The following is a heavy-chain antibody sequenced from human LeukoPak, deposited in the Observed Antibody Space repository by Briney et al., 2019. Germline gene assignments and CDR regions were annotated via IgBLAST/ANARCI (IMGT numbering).Heavy chain of an antibody. CDR1: GGSISTYY. CDR3: AKSNGYGLVDI. CDR2: IFYSGST. Sequence: RASETLSLTCTVSGGSISTYYWSWIRQPPGKGLEWIGYIFYSGSTNYNPSLKSRVTISVDTSKNQFSLKLNSVTAADTAVYYCAKSNGYGLVDIWGQGTMVTVSS. D-gene: IGHD3-10*01. J-gene: IGHJ3*02. V-gene: IGHV4-59*12.